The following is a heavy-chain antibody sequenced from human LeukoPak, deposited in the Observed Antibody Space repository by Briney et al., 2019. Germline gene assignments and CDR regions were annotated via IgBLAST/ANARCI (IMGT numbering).Heavy chain of an antibody. CDR2: INHSGST. CDR1: GGSFSGYY. V-gene: IGHV4-34*01. Sequence: PSETLSLTCAVYGGSFSGYYWSWIRQPPGKGLEWIGEINHSGSTNYNPSLKSRVTISVDTSKNQFSLKLSSVTAADTAVYYCARASRSTSCLNYWGQGTLVTVSS. J-gene: IGHJ4*02. D-gene: IGHD2-2*01. CDR3: ARASRSTSCLNY.